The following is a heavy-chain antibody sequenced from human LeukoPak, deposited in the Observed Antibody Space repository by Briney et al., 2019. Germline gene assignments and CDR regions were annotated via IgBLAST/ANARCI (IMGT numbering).Heavy chain of an antibody. Sequence: PSETLSLTCTVSGGSISSSSYYWGWIRQPPGKGLEWIGSIYYSGSTYYNPSLKSRVTMSVDTSTNPFPLKLSSVTAADTAVYYCARGGPAFDTWGQGTMVTVSS. CDR2: IYYSGST. CDR1: GGSISSSSYY. V-gene: IGHV4-39*06. CDR3: ARGGPAFDT. J-gene: IGHJ3*02.